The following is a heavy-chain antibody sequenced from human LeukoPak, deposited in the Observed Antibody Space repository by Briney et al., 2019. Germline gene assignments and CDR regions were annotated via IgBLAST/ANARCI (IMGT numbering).Heavy chain of an antibody. Sequence: SETLSLTCTVSSGSISIYYWGWVRQPPGKGLEWIGYIYYSGSTNYNPSLKSRVTISVDTSKNQFSLKLSSVTAADTAVYYCARGGSSNEYFDWFRVAYYYYMDVWGKGTTVTVSS. CDR1: SGSISIYY. V-gene: IGHV4-59*01. CDR2: IYYSGST. CDR3: ARGGSSNEYFDWFRVAYYYYMDV. J-gene: IGHJ6*03. D-gene: IGHD3-9*01.